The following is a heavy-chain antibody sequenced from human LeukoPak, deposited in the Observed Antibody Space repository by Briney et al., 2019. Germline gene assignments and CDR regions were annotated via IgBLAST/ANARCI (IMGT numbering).Heavy chain of an antibody. CDR3: VGGVPDSQGQKNIHDGFNI. CDR2: IYHSGST. Sequence: SETPSLTCTVSDYSISSVYHWGWIRQPPGKGLEWIGSIYHSGSTYYNPSLKSRVTISVDTSKNHVSLKLSSVTAADTAVDYLVGGVPDSQGQKNIHDGFNIWGQGTMVTVSS. J-gene: IGHJ3*02. V-gene: IGHV4-38-2*02. D-gene: IGHD3-22*01. CDR1: DYSISSVYH.